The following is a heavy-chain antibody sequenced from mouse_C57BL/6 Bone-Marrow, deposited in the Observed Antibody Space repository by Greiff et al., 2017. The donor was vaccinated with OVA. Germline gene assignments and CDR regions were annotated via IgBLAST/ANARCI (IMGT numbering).Heavy chain of an antibody. Sequence: QVQLQQSGAELAKPGASVKLSCKASGYTFTSYWMHWVKQRPGQGLEWIGYINPSSGYTKYNQKFKDKATLTADKPSSTAYMQLSSLTYEDSAVYYCARSLYYFDYWGQGTTLTVSS. V-gene: IGHV1-7*01. CDR1: GYTFTSYW. CDR3: ARSLYYFDY. CDR2: INPSSGYT. J-gene: IGHJ2*01.